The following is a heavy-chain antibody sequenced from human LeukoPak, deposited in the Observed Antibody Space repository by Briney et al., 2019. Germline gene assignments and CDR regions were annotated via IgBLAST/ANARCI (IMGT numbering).Heavy chain of an antibody. J-gene: IGHJ4*02. D-gene: IGHD3-9*01. CDR1: GYTFTSYA. CDR3: ARETIPYYFDY. CDR2: INAGNGNT. V-gene: IGHV1-3*01. Sequence: ASVKVSCKASGYTFTSYAMHWVRQAPGQRLEWMGWINAGNGNTKYSQKFQGRVTITRDTSASTAYMELSSLRSEDTAVYCCARETIPYYFDYWGQGTLVTVSS.